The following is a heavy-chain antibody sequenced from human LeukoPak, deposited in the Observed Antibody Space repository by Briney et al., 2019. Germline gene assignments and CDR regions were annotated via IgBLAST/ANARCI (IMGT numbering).Heavy chain of an antibody. D-gene: IGHD2-2*01. CDR3: ARGVRVPAAIGY. Sequence: VASVRVSCKASGYTFTSYDINWVRQAPGQGLEWMGWMNPNSGNTGYAQKFQGRVTMTRNTSISTAYMELSSLRSEDTAVYYCARGVRVPAAIGYWGQGTLVTVSS. J-gene: IGHJ4*02. CDR2: MNPNSGNT. V-gene: IGHV1-8*01. CDR1: GYTFTSYD.